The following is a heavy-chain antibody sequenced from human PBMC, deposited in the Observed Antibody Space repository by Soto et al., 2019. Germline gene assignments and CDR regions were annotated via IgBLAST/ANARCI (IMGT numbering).Heavy chain of an antibody. J-gene: IGHJ4*02. CDR3: AKYSGSYFDYFDY. V-gene: IGHV3-23*01. CDR2: ISGSGGST. D-gene: IGHD1-26*01. Sequence: GGSSGLSGEASGYTFSSNNISWVRQTPGKGLEWVSAISGSGGSTYYADSVKGRFTISRDNSKNTLYLQMNSLRAEDTAVYYCAKYSGSYFDYFDYCGQGTLVTVSS. CDR1: GYTFSSNN.